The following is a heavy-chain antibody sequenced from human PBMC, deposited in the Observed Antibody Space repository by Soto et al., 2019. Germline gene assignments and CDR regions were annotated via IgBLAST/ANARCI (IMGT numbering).Heavy chain of an antibody. Sequence: ASVKVSCKASGYTFTGYYINWVRQATGQGLEWMGWMNPNSGNTGYAQKFQGRVTMTRNTSISTAYMELSSLRSEDTAVYYCARSRVWFGEFISLAFDIWGQGTMVTVSS. V-gene: IGHV1-8*02. CDR3: ARSRVWFGEFISLAFDI. CDR1: GYTFTGYY. D-gene: IGHD3-10*01. CDR2: MNPNSGNT. J-gene: IGHJ3*02.